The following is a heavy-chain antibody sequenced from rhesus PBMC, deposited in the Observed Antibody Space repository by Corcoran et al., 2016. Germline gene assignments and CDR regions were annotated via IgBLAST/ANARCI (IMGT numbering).Heavy chain of an antibody. Sequence: QVQLQESGPGLVKPSETLSLTCAVSGYSISSNYWSWIRQPPGKGLEWFGYIYGSSGSTYYNPSLKSRVTISTDPSKNQFSLKLSSVTAADTAVYYCARENSSGWLYYFDYWGQGVLVTVSS. CDR3: ARENSSGWLYYFDY. CDR2: IYGSSGST. D-gene: IGHD6-31*01. CDR1: GYSISSNY. V-gene: IGHV4-147*01. J-gene: IGHJ4*01.